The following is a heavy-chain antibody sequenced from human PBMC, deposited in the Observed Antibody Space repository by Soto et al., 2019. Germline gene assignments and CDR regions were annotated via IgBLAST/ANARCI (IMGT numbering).Heavy chain of an antibody. CDR2: ISYDGSNK. Sequence: QVQLVESGGGVVQPGRSLRLSCAASGFTFSSYGMHWVRQAPGKGLEWVAVISYDGSNKHYADSVKGRFTISRDNSKNTLYLQMNSLRAEDTAVYYCAKTTTGTASIDYWGQGTLVTVSS. J-gene: IGHJ4*02. D-gene: IGHD4-17*01. CDR3: AKTTTGTASIDY. V-gene: IGHV3-30*18. CDR1: GFTFSSYG.